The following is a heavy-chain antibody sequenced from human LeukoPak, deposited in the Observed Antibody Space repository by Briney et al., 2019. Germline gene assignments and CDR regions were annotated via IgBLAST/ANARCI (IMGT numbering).Heavy chain of an antibody. CDR2: IITILGIA. J-gene: IGHJ3*02. CDR1: GGTFSIYA. CDR3: ARRTRYYDSSGYYNDAFDI. D-gene: IGHD3-22*01. V-gene: IGHV1-69*04. Sequence: GASVTVSFTASGGTFSIYAISWVRQAPGPGLAWVGRIITILGIANYAQKFQGRVTITADKSTSTAYMELSRLRSEDTAVYYCARRTRYYDSSGYYNDAFDIWGQGTMVTVSS.